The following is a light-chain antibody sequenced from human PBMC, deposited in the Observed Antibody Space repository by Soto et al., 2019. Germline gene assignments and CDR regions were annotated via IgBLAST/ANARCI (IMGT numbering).Light chain of an antibody. CDR2: EVS. Sequence: QSVLAQPASVSGPPGQSITISCTGTSSDVGNYKYVSWYQQHPGKAPKLMIYEVSNRPSGVSNRFSGSKSGNTASLTISGLQAEDETDYYCFSDTSSGTYVFGTGTKVTVL. CDR3: FSDTSSGTYV. V-gene: IGLV2-14*01. CDR1: SSDVGNYKY. J-gene: IGLJ1*01.